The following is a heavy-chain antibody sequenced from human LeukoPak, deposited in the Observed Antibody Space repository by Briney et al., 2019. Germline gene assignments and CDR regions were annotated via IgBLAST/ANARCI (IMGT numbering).Heavy chain of an antibody. D-gene: IGHD2-15*01. CDR2: ISSSSSYI. Sequence: GGSLRLSCAASGFTFSSYSMNWVRQAPGKGPEWVSSISSSSSYIYYADSVKGRFTISRDNARNSLYLQMDSLRAEDTAVYYCARDGLAAATLHWCFDLWGRGTLVTVSS. CDR3: ARDGLAAATLHWCFDL. V-gene: IGHV3-21*01. CDR1: GFTFSSYS. J-gene: IGHJ2*01.